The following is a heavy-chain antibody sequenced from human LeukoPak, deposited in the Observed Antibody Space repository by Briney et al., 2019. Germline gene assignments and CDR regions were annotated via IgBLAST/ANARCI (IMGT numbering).Heavy chain of an antibody. Sequence: SETLSLTCTVSGGSISSYYWSWIRQPPGKGLQYIGYIYYSGSTNYNPSLKSRVTMSVDPSKNQFSLKLSSVTAANTAVYYCAREGPRDFWSGYYMGYFGLWGRGTLVTVSS. J-gene: IGHJ2*01. CDR1: GGSISSYY. D-gene: IGHD3-3*01. CDR2: IYYSGST. CDR3: AREGPRDFWSGYYMGYFGL. V-gene: IGHV4-59*01.